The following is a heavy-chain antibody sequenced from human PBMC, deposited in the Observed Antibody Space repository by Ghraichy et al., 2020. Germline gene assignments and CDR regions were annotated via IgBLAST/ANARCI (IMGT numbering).Heavy chain of an antibody. Sequence: GGSLRLSCVVSGFSFGDYDMHWVRQATGRGLEWVSSIGTLGDTYYPGSVVGRFTISRENATDSLYLQMNSLRAGDTAVYYCARGLQGYCNYTNCPFDQWGQGTLVTVSS. CDR2: IGTLGDT. D-gene: IGHD2-2*01. CDR3: ARGLQGYCNYTNCPFDQ. V-gene: IGHV3-13*01. J-gene: IGHJ4*02. CDR1: GFSFGDYD.